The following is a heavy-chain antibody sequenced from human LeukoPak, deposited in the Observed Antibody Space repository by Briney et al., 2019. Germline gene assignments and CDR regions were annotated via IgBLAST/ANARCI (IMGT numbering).Heavy chain of an antibody. D-gene: IGHD3-22*01. J-gene: IGHJ5*02. V-gene: IGHV1-18*01. CDR1: GYTFTSYG. Sequence: ASVKVSCKASGYTFTSYGISWVRQAPGQGLEWMGWISAYNGNTNYAQKLQGRVTMTTDTSTSTAYMELRSLRSDDTAVYYCARETYYYDSSGDHGIWFDPWGQGTLVTVSS. CDR3: ARETYYYDSSGDHGIWFDP. CDR2: ISAYNGNT.